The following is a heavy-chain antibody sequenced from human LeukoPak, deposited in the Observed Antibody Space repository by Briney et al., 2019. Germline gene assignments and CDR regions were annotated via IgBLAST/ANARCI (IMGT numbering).Heavy chain of an antibody. Sequence: SETLSLTCTVSGGSIISSSYYWGWIRQPPGKGLEWIGSIYYSGSTNYNPSLKSRVTISVDTFKNQFSLKLSSVTAADTAVYYCARETSQKGAHYMDVWGKGTTVTISS. D-gene: IGHD3-16*01. CDR2: IYYSGST. CDR1: GGSIISSSYY. J-gene: IGHJ6*03. V-gene: IGHV4-39*07. CDR3: ARETSQKGAHYMDV.